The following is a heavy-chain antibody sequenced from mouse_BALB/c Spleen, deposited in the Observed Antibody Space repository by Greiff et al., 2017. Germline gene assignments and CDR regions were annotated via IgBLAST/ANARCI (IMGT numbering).Heavy chain of an antibody. Sequence: EVKLVESGPGLVKPSQSLSLTCTVTGYSITSDYAWNWIRQFPGNKLEWMGYISYSGSTSYNPSLKSRISITRDTSKKQFFLQLNSVTTEDTATYYCARFLYYAMDYWGQGTSVTVSA. J-gene: IGHJ4*01. CDR1: GYSITSDYA. V-gene: IGHV3-2*02. CDR3: ARFLYYAMDY. CDR2: ISYSGST.